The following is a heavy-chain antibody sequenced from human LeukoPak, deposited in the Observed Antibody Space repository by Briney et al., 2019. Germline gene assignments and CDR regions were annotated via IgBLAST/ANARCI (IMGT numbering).Heavy chain of an antibody. CDR2: ISYDGSNK. J-gene: IGHJ5*02. Sequence: PGGSLRLSCAASGFTFSSYAMHWVRQAPGKGLEWVAVISYDGSNKYYADSVKGRFTISRDNSKNTLYLQMNSLRAEDTAVYYCARAGSPWFGELLNWFDPWGQGTLVTVSS. V-gene: IGHV3-30*04. D-gene: IGHD3-10*01. CDR3: ARAGSPWFGELLNWFDP. CDR1: GFTFSSYA.